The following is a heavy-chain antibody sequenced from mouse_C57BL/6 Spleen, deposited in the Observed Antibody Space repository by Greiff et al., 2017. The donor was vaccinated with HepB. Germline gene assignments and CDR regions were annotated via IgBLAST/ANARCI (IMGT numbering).Heavy chain of an antibody. CDR1: GFTFSSYG. J-gene: IGHJ4*01. V-gene: IGHV5-6*01. CDR2: ISSGGSYT. CDR3: ARHVGGNGAMDY. Sequence: EVKVVESGGDLVKPGGSLKLSCAASGFTFSSYGMSWVRQTPDKRLEWVATISSGGSYTYYPDSVKGRFTISRDNAKNTLYLQMSSLKSEDTAMYYCARHVGGNGAMDYWGQGTSVTVSS. D-gene: IGHD2-1*01.